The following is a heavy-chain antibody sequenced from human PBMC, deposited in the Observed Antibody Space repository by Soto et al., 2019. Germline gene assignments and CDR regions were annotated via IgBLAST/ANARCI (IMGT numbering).Heavy chain of an antibody. CDR3: TRGGWLDV. Sequence: EVQLLESGGGLVQPGGSLRLACDASGFSFSTYEMTWARQAPGKGLEWVAFINPSSGTTHYADSVKGRFTISRDNSRDTMYRQLTRLRAEGPAVYSCTRGGWLDVWGQGTTVTVSS. CDR2: INPSSGTT. CDR1: GFSFSTYE. V-gene: IGHV3-23*01. J-gene: IGHJ6*02. D-gene: IGHD2-15*01.